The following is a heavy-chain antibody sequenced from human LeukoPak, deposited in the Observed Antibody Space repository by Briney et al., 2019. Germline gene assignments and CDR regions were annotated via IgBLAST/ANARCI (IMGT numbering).Heavy chain of an antibody. V-gene: IGHV3-21*01. J-gene: IGHJ1*01. CDR1: GFTFSSYS. CDR2: ISSSSSYI. D-gene: IGHD6-13*01. CDR3: ARDWPTIAAAGTIPEYFQH. Sequence: GGSLRLSCAASGFTFSSYSMNWVRQAPGKGLEWVSSISSSSSYIYYADSVKGGFTISRDNAQKSLYLQMTSLGAEDTAVYYCARDWPTIAAAGTIPEYFQHWGEGPLVSVPS.